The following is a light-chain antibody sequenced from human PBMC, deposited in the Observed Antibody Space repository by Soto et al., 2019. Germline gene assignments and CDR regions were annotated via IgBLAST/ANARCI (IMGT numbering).Light chain of an antibody. J-gene: IGLJ1*01. Sequence: QSVLTQPASVSGSPGQSITISCTGTSSDVGGYNFVSWYQQHPCKAPKFLFYDDNNHPHLLSNPFSRSTSGTSASPTISGLQAEDEADYYCSSYTSSSTYVFGTGTKVTVL. CDR2: DDN. CDR3: SSYTSSSTYV. CDR1: SSDVGGYNF. V-gene: IGLV2-14*03.